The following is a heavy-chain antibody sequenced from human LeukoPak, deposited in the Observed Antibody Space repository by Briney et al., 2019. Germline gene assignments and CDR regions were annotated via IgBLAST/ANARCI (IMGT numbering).Heavy chain of an antibody. CDR2: IRDDSDGT. CDR3: VKDLNWAFDY. CDR1: GFTFNKSP. V-gene: IGHV3-48*01. Sequence: PGGSLRLSCAASGFTFNKSPMNWVRQAPGKGLEWISNIRDDSDGTTYADSVEGRFTISRDNAKNSLYLQINSLRAEDTAVYYCVKDLNWAFDYWGQGTLVTVSS. D-gene: IGHD3-16*01. J-gene: IGHJ4*02.